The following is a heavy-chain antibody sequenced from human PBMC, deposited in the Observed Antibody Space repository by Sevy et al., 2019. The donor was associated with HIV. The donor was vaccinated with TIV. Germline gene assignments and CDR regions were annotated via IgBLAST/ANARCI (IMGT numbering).Heavy chain of an antibody. D-gene: IGHD5-18*01. CDR2: IYYSGRT. J-gene: IGHJ4*02. Sequence: SETLSLTCTVSGDSITRSNYYWAWIRQPPGRGLEWIGSIYYSGRTYYNPSLKSRVTFSVDTSRNRFSLRLGFVTAADTALYYCSGFPAGQFGRFGYNTRGGYFDSWGQGTLVTVSS. CDR1: GDSITRSNYY. V-gene: IGHV4-39*01. CDR3: SGFPAGQFGRFGYNTRGGYFDS.